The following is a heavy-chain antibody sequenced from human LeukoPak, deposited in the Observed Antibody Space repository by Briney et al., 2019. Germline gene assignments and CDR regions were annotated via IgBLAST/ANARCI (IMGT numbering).Heavy chain of an antibody. CDR1: GDSLSSSRFS. CDR2: IYATGNT. Sequence: PSQTLSLTCHVSGDSLSSSRFSWSWIRQPAGKGLEWIGRIYATGNTYYNPSLTSRVALSVDAPRSQFTPTLTSVTAADTAIYYCARLKTGDVHKKTNKWFDPWGQGTLVTVSS. CDR3: ARLKTGDVHKKTNKWFDP. V-gene: IGHV4-61*02. J-gene: IGHJ5*02. D-gene: IGHD7-27*01.